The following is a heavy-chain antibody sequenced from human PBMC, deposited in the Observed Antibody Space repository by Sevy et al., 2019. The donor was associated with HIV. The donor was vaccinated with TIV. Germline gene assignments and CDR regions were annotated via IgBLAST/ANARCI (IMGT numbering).Heavy chain of an antibody. Sequence: ASVKVSCKASGYTFTSYDINWVRQATGQGLEWMGWMNPNSGNTGYAQKFQGRVTMTRNTSISTAYMELSSLRSEDTAVYYCASEYYDYVWGSYRIFDYWGQGTLVTVSS. CDR3: ASEYYDYVWGSYRIFDY. CDR2: MNPNSGNT. V-gene: IGHV1-8*01. D-gene: IGHD3-16*01. J-gene: IGHJ4*02. CDR1: GYTFTSYD.